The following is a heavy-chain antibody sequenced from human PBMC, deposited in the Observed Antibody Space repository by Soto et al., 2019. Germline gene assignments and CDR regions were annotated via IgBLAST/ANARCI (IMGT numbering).Heavy chain of an antibody. D-gene: IGHD2-8*01. CDR3: AREIGCTNGVCYENWFDP. J-gene: IGHJ5*02. V-gene: IGHV4-59*01. CDR2: IYYSGST. CDR1: GGSISSYY. Sequence: SETLSLTCTVSGGSISSYYWSWIRQPPGKGLEWIGYIYYSGSTNYNPSLKSRVTISVDTSKNQFSLKLSSVTAADTAVYYCAREIGCTNGVCYENWFDPWGQGTLVTVSS.